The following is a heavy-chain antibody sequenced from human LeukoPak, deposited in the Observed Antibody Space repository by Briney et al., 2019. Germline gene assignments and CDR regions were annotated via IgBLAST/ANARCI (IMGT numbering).Heavy chain of an antibody. D-gene: IGHD5-12*01. CDR2: IYYSGST. CDR1: GGSISSYY. J-gene: IGHJ4*02. V-gene: IGHV4-59*01. Sequence: SETLSLTCTVSGGSISSYYWSWIRQPPGKGLEWIGYIYYSGSTNYNPSLKSRVTISVDTSKNQFSLKLSSVTAADTAVYYCARLATKVGQYYFDYWGQGTLVTVSS. CDR3: ARLATKVGQYYFDY.